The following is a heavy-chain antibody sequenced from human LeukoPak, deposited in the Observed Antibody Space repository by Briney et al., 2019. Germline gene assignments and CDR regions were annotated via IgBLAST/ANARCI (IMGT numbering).Heavy chain of an antibody. Sequence: PGGSLRLSCAAAGFTFSSNAMSWVRQAPGKGLEWLSVISSSGGFTYYADSVKGRFTISRDNSKNTLYLQMNSLRAEDTAVYYCAKDDYDGTSEPIDYWGQGTLVTVSS. CDR3: AKDDYDGTSEPIDY. CDR1: GFTFSSNA. V-gene: IGHV3-23*01. J-gene: IGHJ4*02. CDR2: ISSSGGFT. D-gene: IGHD4-23*01.